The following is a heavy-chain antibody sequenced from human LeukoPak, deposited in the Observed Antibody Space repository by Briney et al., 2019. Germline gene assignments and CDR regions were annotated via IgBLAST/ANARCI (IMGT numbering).Heavy chain of an antibody. V-gene: IGHV4-59*01. Sequence: PGGSLRLSSAPSGFTFRAFAMISIRQPLGKGVEWIGPTSYSGSTNYNPSLESRVTISVDTSKNQVSLKLSSVTAADTAIYYCARAPERWYSYGSYTYHYMDVWGRGTTVTVSS. CDR1: GFTFRAFA. CDR2: TSYSGST. D-gene: IGHD3-10*01. CDR3: ARAPERWYSYGSYTYHYMDV. J-gene: IGHJ6*03.